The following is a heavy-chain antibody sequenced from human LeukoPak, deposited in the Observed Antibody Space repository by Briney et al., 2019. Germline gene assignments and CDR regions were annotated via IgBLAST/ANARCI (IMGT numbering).Heavy chain of an antibody. D-gene: IGHD4-17*01. J-gene: IGHJ4*02. CDR3: AKDLNYGDLPDS. CDR1: GFTFSDYY. V-gene: IGHV3-11*04. CDR2: ISSSGSTI. Sequence: TGGSLRLSCAASGFTFSDYYMSWIRQAPGKGLEWVSYISSSGSTIYYADSVKGRFTISRDNNRNTLYLHMSSLRADDTAIYYCAKDLNYGDLPDSWGQGTLVTVSS.